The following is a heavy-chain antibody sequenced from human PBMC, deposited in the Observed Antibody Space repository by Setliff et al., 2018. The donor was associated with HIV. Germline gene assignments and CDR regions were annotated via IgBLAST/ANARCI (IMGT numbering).Heavy chain of an antibody. V-gene: IGHV4-34*01. CDR3: ARSGNILTDYSYYSYFTDV. CDR2: INHGGST. D-gene: IGHD3-9*01. J-gene: IGHJ6*03. Sequence: LTCAVYGGSFSNYYWSWIRQSPGEGLEWIGEINHGGSTNYNPSLKSRVTMSVDTSKNQFSLQLTSVTAADTAVYYCARSGNILTDYSYYSYFTDVWGGGTTVTVSS. CDR1: GGSFSNYY.